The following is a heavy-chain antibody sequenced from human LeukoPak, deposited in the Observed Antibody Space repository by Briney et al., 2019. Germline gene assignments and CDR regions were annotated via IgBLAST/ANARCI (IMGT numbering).Heavy chain of an antibody. D-gene: IGHD6-19*01. Sequence: SETLSLTCTVSGGSISSYYWSWIRQPAGKGLEWIGEIYHSGSTNYNPSLKSRVTMSVDTSKNQFSLKLSSVTAADTAVYYCARDEGGTTLQADFPTLLAVAGGFDPWGQGTLVTVSS. CDR1: GGSISSYY. CDR3: ARDEGGTTLQADFPTLLAVAGGFDP. CDR2: IYHSGST. V-gene: IGHV4-4*07. J-gene: IGHJ5*02.